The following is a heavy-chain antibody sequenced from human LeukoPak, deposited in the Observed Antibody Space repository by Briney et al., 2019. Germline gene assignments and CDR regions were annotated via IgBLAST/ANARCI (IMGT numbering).Heavy chain of an antibody. Sequence: PSETLSLTCTVSGGSISSYYWSWIRQPPGKGLEWIGYIYCSGSTNYNPSLKSRVTISVDTSKNQFSLKLSSVTAADTAVYYCAREIEGGGEYDYWGQGTLVTVSS. V-gene: IGHV4-59*01. CDR3: AREIEGGGEYDY. D-gene: IGHD3-16*01. J-gene: IGHJ4*02. CDR2: IYCSGST. CDR1: GGSISSYY.